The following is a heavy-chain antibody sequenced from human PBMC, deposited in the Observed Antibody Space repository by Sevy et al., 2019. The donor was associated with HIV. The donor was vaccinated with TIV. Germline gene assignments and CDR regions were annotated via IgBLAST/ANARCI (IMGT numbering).Heavy chain of an antibody. CDR1: GSSFSHSY. CDR3: ARGGAGCPTA. D-gene: IGHD1-26*01. J-gene: IGHJ5*02. V-gene: IGHV3-74*01. CDR2: VNSDGLIT. Sequence: GGSLRLSCAVSGSSFSHSYMHWVRQSPGKGLMWVSRVNSDGLITTYADSVKGRFTISRDNARHTVYLQMNRLGADDTAVFYGARGGAGCPTAWGPGTLVTVSS.